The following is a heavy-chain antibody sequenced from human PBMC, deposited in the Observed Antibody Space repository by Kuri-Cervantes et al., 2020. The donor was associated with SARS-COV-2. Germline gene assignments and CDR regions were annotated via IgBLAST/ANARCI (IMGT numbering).Heavy chain of an antibody. CDR3: AKAIAAACTGYYYYMDA. CDR2: IYHSGST. D-gene: IGHD6-13*01. CDR1: GGSFSGYY. J-gene: IGHJ6*03. V-gene: IGHV4-34*01. Sequence: GSLRLSCAVYGGSFSGYYWSWIRQPPGKGLEWFGEIYHSGSTNYNPSLKSRVTISVDKSRNKFSLKLSTMTAADTAVYYCAKAIAAACTGYYYYMDAWGKGILVTVSS.